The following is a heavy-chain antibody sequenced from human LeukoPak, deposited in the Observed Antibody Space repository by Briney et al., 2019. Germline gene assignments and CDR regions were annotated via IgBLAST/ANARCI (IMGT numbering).Heavy chain of an antibody. CDR2: IYYSGST. V-gene: IGHV4-30-4*08. D-gene: IGHD2-21*01. Sequence: PSETLSLTCTVPGGSISSGDYYWSWIRQPPGKGLEWIGYIYYSGSTYYNPSLKSRVTISVDTSKNQFSLKLSSVTAADTAVYYCARDRRMVTAYGAFDIWGQGTMVIVSS. CDR1: GGSISSGDYY. J-gene: IGHJ3*02. CDR3: ARDRRMVTAYGAFDI.